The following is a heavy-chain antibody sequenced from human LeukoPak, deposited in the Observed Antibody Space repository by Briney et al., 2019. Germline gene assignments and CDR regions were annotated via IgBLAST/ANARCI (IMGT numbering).Heavy chain of an antibody. Sequence: GASVKVSCKASGYTFTSYGISWVRQDPGQGLEWMGWISAYNGNTNYAQKLQGRVTMTTDTSTSTAYMELRSLRSDDTAVYYCASSPRGIVGAPQLDFDYWGQGTLVTVSS. V-gene: IGHV1-18*01. CDR2: ISAYNGNT. D-gene: IGHD1-26*01. CDR3: ASSPRGIVGAPQLDFDY. J-gene: IGHJ4*02. CDR1: GYTFTSYG.